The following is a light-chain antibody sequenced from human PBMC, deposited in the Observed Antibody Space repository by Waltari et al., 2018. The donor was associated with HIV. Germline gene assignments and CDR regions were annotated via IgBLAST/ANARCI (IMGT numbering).Light chain of an antibody. V-gene: IGLV1-40*01. Sequence: QSVLTQPPSVSGVPGQRVTISCTGSSPNIGAGYLVVWYQQLPETAPTLLIYGDINRPSGVPDRFSGTKSGNSASLAITGLQAEDEADYYCQSYDRSLSASVFGGGTKLTVL. CDR3: QSYDRSLSASV. CDR1: SPNIGAGYL. J-gene: IGLJ3*02. CDR2: GDI.